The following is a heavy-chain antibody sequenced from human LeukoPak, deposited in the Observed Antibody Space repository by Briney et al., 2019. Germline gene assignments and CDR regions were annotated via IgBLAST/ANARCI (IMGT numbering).Heavy chain of an antibody. CDR2: ISYDGSNK. J-gene: IGHJ4*02. V-gene: IGHV3-30*18. Sequence: GRSLRLSCAASGFTFSSYGMHWVRQAPGKGLEWVAVISYDGSNKYYADSVKGRFTISRDNSKNTLYLQMNSLRAEDTAVYYCAKDAELSYYYDSSGYYFDYWGQGILVTVSS. CDR3: AKDAELSYYYDSSGYYFDY. D-gene: IGHD3-22*01. CDR1: GFTFSSYG.